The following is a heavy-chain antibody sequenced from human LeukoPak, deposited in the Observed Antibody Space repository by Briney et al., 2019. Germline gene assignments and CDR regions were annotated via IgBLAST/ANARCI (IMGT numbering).Heavy chain of an antibody. V-gene: IGHV1-46*01. CDR1: GYTSTSYY. D-gene: IGHD2-15*01. Sequence: ASVKVSCKASGYTSTSYYMHWVRQAPGQGLEWMGIINPSGGSTSYAQKFQGRVTMTRDTSTSTVYMELSSLRSEDTAVYYCARLGRYCSGGSCRRPDAFDIWGQGTMVTVSS. CDR2: INPSGGST. CDR3: ARLGRYCSGGSCRRPDAFDI. J-gene: IGHJ3*02.